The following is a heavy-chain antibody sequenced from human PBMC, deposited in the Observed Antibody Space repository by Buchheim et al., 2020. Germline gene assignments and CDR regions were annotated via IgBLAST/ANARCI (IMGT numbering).Heavy chain of an antibody. CDR2: IIPIFGTA. J-gene: IGHJ6*02. CDR1: GGTFSSYA. CDR3: AARGDCSSTSCYLYYYYGMDV. D-gene: IGHD2-2*01. V-gene: IGHV1-69*06. Sequence: QVQLVQSGAEVKKPGSSVKVPCKASGGTFSSYAISWVRQAPGQGLEWMGGIIPIFGTANYAQKFQGRVTITADKSTSTAYMELSSLRSEDTAVYYCAARGDCSSTSCYLYYYYGMDVWGQGTT.